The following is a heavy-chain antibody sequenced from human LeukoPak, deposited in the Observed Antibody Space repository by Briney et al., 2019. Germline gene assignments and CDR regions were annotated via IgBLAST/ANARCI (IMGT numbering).Heavy chain of an antibody. V-gene: IGHV4-38-2*02. J-gene: IGHJ4*02. CDR1: GYSISSGYY. CDR2: IYHSGST. D-gene: IGHD6-19*01. Sequence: PSETLSLTCTASGYSISSGYYWGWIRQPPGKGLEWIGSIYHSGSTYYNPSLKSRVTISVDKSKNQFSLKLSSVTAADTAVYYCVSWSSGWYYKDYWGQGTLVTVSS. CDR3: VSWSSGWYYKDY.